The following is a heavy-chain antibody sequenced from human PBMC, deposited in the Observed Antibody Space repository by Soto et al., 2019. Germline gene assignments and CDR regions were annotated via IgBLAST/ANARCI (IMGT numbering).Heavy chain of an antibody. Sequence: SETLSLTCTVSGGSISSSSYYWGWIRQPPGKGLEWIGSIYYSGSTYYNPSLKSRVTISVDTSKNQFSLKLSSVTAADAAVYYCARGSSYDYVWGSYRHPIDYWGQGTLVTVSS. CDR1: GGSISSSSYY. CDR2: IYYSGST. CDR3: ARGSSYDYVWGSYRHPIDY. J-gene: IGHJ4*02. V-gene: IGHV4-39*01. D-gene: IGHD3-16*02.